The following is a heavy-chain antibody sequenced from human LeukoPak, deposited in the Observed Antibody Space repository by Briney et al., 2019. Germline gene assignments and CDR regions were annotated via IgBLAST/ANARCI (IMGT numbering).Heavy chain of an antibody. V-gene: IGHV3-23*01. D-gene: IGHD2-15*01. J-gene: IGHJ5*02. CDR2: ISGSGGGT. CDR3: AKGRYCSGGSCYSIGNWSDP. CDR1: GFTFSSYA. Sequence: GGSLRLSCAASGFTFSSYAMSWVRQAPGKGLEWVSAISGSGGGTYYADSVKGRFTISRDNSKNTLYLQMNSLRAEDTAVYYCAKGRYCSGGSCYSIGNWSDPWGQGTLVTVSS.